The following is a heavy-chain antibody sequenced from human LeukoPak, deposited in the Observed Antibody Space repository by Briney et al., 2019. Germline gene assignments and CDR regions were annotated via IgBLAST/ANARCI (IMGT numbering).Heavy chain of an antibody. D-gene: IGHD6-13*01. J-gene: IGHJ4*02. CDR2: IYYSGST. V-gene: IGHV4-39*01. CDR1: GGSISSSSHY. Sequence: SETLSLTCTVSGGSISSSSHYWGWIRQPPGKGLEWIGSIYYSGSTSYNPSLKSRVTISVDTSKNEFSLSLSSVAAADTAVYYCARNASIAAAGNGGRYFDYWGQGTLVTLFS. CDR3: ARNASIAAAGNGGRYFDY.